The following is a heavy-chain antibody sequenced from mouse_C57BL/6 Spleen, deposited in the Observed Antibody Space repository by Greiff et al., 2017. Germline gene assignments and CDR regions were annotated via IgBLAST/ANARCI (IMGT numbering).Heavy chain of an antibody. CDR1: GYTFTSYW. V-gene: IGHV1-53*01. CDR2: INPSNGGT. D-gene: IGHD4-1*01. Sequence: QVQLKQPGTELVKPGASVKLSCKASGYTFTSYWMHWVKQRPGQGLEWIGNINPSNGGTNYNEKFKSKATLTVDKASSTAYMQLSSLTSEDSAVYYCAREETGKDYFDYWGQGTTLTVSS. J-gene: IGHJ2*01. CDR3: AREETGKDYFDY.